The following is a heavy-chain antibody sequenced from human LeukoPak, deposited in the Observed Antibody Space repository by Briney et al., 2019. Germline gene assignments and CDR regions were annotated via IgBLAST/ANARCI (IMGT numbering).Heavy chain of an antibody. CDR2: ISGSGGST. CDR1: GFTYANYA. V-gene: IGHV3-23*01. D-gene: IGHD1-26*01. Sequence: PGGSLRLSCVASGFTYANYAMNWVRQAPGKGLEWVSTISGSGGSTFYADSVKGRFTISRDNSKNTLYLHMNSLRAEDTAVYYCAKEGVQASGDDWWGQGTLVTVSS. CDR3: AKEGVQASGDDW. J-gene: IGHJ4*02.